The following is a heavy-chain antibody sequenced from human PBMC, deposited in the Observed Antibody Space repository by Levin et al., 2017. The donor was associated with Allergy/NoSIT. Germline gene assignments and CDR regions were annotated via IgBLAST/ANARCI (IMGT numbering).Heavy chain of an antibody. CDR3: ARRGSGGRAFDM. D-gene: IGHD3-3*01. CDR2: IYGGDST. J-gene: IGHJ3*02. V-gene: IGHV3-66*04. Sequence: LSLTCAASGFSVSSNYMSWVSQASGKGLEWGSVIYGGDSTYYVDSVKGRFTISRDNSNNPLYLQMNSLRVEDTAVYYCARRGSGGRAFDMWGQGTMVTVSS. CDR1: GFSVSSNY.